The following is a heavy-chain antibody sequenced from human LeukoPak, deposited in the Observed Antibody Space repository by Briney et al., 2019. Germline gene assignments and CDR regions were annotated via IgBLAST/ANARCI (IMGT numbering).Heavy chain of an antibody. CDR1: GFTFSSYA. CDR3: AKAPANYVDTAMGSFDY. Sequence: GGSLRLSCAASGFTFSSYAMSWVRQAPGKGLEWVSTISSSGVSTYYADSVKGRFTISRDNSKNTLYLQMNSLRAEDTAVYYCAKAPANYVDTAMGSFDYWGQGTLVTVSS. D-gene: IGHD5-18*01. J-gene: IGHJ4*02. V-gene: IGHV3-23*01. CDR2: ISSSGVST.